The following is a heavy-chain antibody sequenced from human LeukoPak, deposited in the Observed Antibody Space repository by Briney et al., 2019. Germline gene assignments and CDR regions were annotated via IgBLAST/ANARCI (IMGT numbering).Heavy chain of an antibody. J-gene: IGHJ4*02. CDR2: TSYDGSNK. D-gene: IGHD6-19*01. CDR3: AREGSSSSFDY. V-gene: IGHV3-30*01. Sequence: GGSLRLSCAASGLTFSSYAMHWVRQAPGKGLEWVAITSYDGSNKNYVDSVKARFTISRDNSKNTLYLQMNSLRTEDTAVYFCAREGSSSSFDYWGQGTLVTVSS. CDR1: GLTFSSYA.